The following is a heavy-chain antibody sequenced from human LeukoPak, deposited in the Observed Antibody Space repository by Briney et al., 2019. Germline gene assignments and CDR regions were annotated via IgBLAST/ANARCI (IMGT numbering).Heavy chain of an antibody. CDR2: INHSGST. CDR3: ARGGGSIGV. D-gene: IGHD4-23*01. CDR1: GGSISSSSYY. J-gene: IGHJ6*02. V-gene: IGHV4-39*07. Sequence: SETLSLTCTVSGGSISSSSYYWGWIRQPPGKGLEWIGEINHSGSTNYNPSLKSRVTISVDTSKNQFSLKLSSVSAADTAVYYCARGGGSIGVWGQGTTVTVSS.